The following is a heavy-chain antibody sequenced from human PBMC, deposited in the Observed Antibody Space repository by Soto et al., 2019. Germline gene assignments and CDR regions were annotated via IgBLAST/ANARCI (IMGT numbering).Heavy chain of an antibody. CDR1: GYTLTSYG. CDR2: ISPLKGRT. V-gene: IGHV1-18*04. D-gene: IGHD4-17*01. J-gene: IGHJ1*01. Sequence: QVQLVQSGPDLKRPGASMKVSCKAPGYTLTSYGISWVRQAPGQGLEWMAWISPLKGRTQYSQKAQGRVTLSTDTSSNTAYMEMTTLRVDDTAVYYCAMDYGDRPEYFKHWGQGTLVTVS. CDR3: AMDYGDRPEYFKH.